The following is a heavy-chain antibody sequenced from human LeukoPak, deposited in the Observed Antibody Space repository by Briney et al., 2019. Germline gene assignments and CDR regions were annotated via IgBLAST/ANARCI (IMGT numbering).Heavy chain of an antibody. Sequence: GGSLRLSCAASGFTFSSYAMSWVRQAPGKGLEWVSAISGSSGSTYYADSVKGRFTISRDNSKNTLYLQMNSLRAEDTTVYYCAKDRYSYGYGLDYWGQGTLVTVSS. J-gene: IGHJ4*02. D-gene: IGHD5-18*01. CDR1: GFTFSSYA. V-gene: IGHV3-23*01. CDR2: ISGSSGST. CDR3: AKDRYSYGYGLDY.